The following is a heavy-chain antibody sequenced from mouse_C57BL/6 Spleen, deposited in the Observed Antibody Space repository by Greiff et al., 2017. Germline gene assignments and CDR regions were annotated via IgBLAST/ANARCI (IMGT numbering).Heavy chain of an antibody. CDR1: GYSITSDY. CDR3: ARGITTVVATPYWYFDV. D-gene: IGHD1-1*01. Sequence: VQLKESGPGLAKPSQTLSLTCSVTGYSITSDYWNWIRKFPGNKLEYMGYISYSGSTYYNPSLKSRISITRDTSKNQYYLQLNSVTTEDTATYYCARGITTVVATPYWYFDVWGTGTTVTVSS. V-gene: IGHV3-8*01. CDR2: ISYSGST. J-gene: IGHJ1*03.